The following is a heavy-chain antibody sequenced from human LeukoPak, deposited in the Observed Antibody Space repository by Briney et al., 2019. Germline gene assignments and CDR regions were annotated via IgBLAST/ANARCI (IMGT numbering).Heavy chain of an antibody. CDR2: IIPILGIA. J-gene: IGHJ4*02. Sequence: VASVKVSCKASGYTFTGYYMHWVRQAPGQGLEWMGRIIPILGIANYAQKFQGRVTITADKSTSTAYMELSSLRSEDTAVYYCARVKGGSSGWSNPFDYWGQGTLVTVSS. CDR3: ARVKGGSSGWSNPFDY. CDR1: GYTFTGYY. V-gene: IGHV1-69*04. D-gene: IGHD6-19*01.